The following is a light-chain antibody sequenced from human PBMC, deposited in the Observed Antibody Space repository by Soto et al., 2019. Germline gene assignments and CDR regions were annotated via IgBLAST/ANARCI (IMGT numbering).Light chain of an antibody. V-gene: IGKV1-39*01. CDR2: AAS. CDR3: QQSYSIPLT. CDR1: QSISSY. J-gene: IGKJ4*02. Sequence: DIQMTQSPSSLSASVGDRVTRTCRASQSISSYLNWYQQRPGKAPKLLIYAASSLQSGVPSRFSGSGSGTEFTLTISSQQPEDFATYYCQQSYSIPLTFGGGTKVDIK.